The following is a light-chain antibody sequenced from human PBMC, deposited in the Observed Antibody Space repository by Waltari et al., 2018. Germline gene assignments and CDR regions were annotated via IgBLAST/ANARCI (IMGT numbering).Light chain of an antibody. CDR1: QNIDTY. Sequence: DIQMTQSPPSLPASVGDRVTITCRASQNIDTYLSWYQQRPGKAPKLLIYGASNLQRGVPSRVSGRGSGTDFTLSISSLQPEDFATYYCQQSSNMPVTFGQGTLVESK. J-gene: IGKJ2*01. CDR2: GAS. CDR3: QQSSNMPVT. V-gene: IGKV1-39*01.